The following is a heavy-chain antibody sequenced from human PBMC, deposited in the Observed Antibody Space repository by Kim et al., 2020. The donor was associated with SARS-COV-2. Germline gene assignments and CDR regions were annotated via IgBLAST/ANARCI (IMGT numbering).Heavy chain of an antibody. J-gene: IGHJ1*01. D-gene: IGHD4-17*01. V-gene: IGHV3-7*03. Sequence: GGSLRLSCSAPRFTFSNYWMGWVRQAPGKGLEWVANINQDGSEKNYVDSVKGRFTISRDNAENSLYLQMNSLRAEDTAVYYCARGSTETTAGDWGQATLVTVSS. CDR3: ARGSTETTAGD. CDR2: INQDGSEK. CDR1: RFTFSNYW.